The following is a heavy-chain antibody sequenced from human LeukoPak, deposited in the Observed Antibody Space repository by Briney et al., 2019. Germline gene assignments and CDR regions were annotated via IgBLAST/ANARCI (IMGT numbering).Heavy chain of an antibody. V-gene: IGHV4-59*08. J-gene: IGHJ4*02. Sequence: PSETLSLICTVSGGSISSYYWSWIRQPPGKGLEWIGSIHYSGSTTYNPSLKSRVTISVDTSKNQFSLKLSSVTAAGTAVYYCARRLGGTSTGFDYWGQGTLVTVSS. CDR2: IHYSGST. CDR1: GGSISSYY. CDR3: ARRLGGTSTGFDY. D-gene: IGHD2-2*01.